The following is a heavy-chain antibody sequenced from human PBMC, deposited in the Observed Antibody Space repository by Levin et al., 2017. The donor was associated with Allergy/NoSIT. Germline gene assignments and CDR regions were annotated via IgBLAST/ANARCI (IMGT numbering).Heavy chain of an antibody. CDR1: GFTFSSYS. J-gene: IGHJ1*01. D-gene: IGHD6-19*01. CDR3: ARDLGIAVAGTKAEYFQH. Sequence: LSLTCAASGFTFSSYSMNWVRQAPGKGLEWVSSISSSSSYIYYADSVKGRFTISRDNAKNSLYLQMNSLRAEDTAVYYCARDLGIAVAGTKAEYFQHWGQGTLVTVSS. CDR2: ISSSSSYI. V-gene: IGHV3-21*01.